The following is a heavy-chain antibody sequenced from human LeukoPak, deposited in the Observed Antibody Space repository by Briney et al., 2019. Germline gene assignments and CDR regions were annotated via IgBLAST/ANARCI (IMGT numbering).Heavy chain of an antibody. CDR1: GFTFNSYG. CDR3: AKERPQTYYDFWSGRAYYYYGMDV. D-gene: IGHD3-3*01. CDR2: ISYDGSNK. V-gene: IGHV3-30*18. Sequence: GRSLRLSCAASGFTFNSYGMHWVRQAPGKGLEWVAVISYDGSNKYYADSVKGRFTISRDSSKNTLYLQMNSLRAEDTAVYYCAKERPQTYYDFWSGRAYYYYGMDVWGQGTTVTVSS. J-gene: IGHJ6*02.